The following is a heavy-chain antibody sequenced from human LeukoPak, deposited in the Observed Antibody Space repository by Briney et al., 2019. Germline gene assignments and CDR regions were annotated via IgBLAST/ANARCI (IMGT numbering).Heavy chain of an antibody. J-gene: IGHJ4*02. CDR2: IGTTSGAI. V-gene: IGHV3-48*01. CDR3: ARFRTWGVKAFDY. CDR1: GFTFNAFG. D-gene: IGHD1-1*01. Sequence: PGGSLGLSCAASGFTFNAFGMNWVRQAPGKGLEWVSYIGTTSGAIYYADSVKGRFTISRDSAKNSLYLQMNSLRAEDTAVYYCARFRTWGVKAFDYWGQGTLVTVSS.